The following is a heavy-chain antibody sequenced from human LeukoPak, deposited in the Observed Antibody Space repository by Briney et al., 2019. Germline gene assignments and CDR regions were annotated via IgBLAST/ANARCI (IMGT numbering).Heavy chain of an antibody. CDR2: INHSGST. J-gene: IGHJ5*02. V-gene: IGHV4-34*01. D-gene: IGHD2-15*01. CDR1: GGSFSGYY. CDR3: ARKLPKGRNWLDP. Sequence: SETLSLTCAVYGGSFSGYYWSWIRQPPGKGLEWIGEINHSGSTNYNPSLKSRVTISVDTSKNQFSLKLSSVTAADTAVYYCARKLPKGRNWLDPWGQGTLVTVSS.